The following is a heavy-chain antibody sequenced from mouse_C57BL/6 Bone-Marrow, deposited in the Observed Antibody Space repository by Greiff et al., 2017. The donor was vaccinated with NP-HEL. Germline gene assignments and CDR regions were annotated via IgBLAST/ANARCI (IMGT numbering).Heavy chain of an antibody. CDR2: ISDGGSYT. CDR3: ARDLITTVAYYFDY. CDR1: GFTFSSYA. Sequence: EVKLMESGGGLVKPGGSLKLSCAASGFTFSSYAMSWVRQTPEKRLEWVATISDGGSYTYYPDNVKGRFTISRDNAKNNLYLQMSHLKSEDTAMYYCARDLITTVAYYFDYWGRGTTLTVSS. V-gene: IGHV5-4*01. J-gene: IGHJ2*01. D-gene: IGHD1-1*01.